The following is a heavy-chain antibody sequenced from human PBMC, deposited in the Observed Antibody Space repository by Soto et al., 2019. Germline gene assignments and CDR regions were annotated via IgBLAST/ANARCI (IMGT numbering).Heavy chain of an antibody. CDR1: CGSFSGYY. CDR3: ARGRRRDTAMVRYYYYYGMDV. CDR2: INHSGST. Sequence: PSETLSLTCAVYCGSFSGYYWSWIRQPPGKGLEWIGEINHSGSTNYNPSLKSRVTISVDTSKNQFSLKLSSVTAADTAVYYCARGRRRDTAMVRYYYYYGMDVWGQGTTVTVSS. D-gene: IGHD5-18*01. V-gene: IGHV4-34*01. J-gene: IGHJ6*02.